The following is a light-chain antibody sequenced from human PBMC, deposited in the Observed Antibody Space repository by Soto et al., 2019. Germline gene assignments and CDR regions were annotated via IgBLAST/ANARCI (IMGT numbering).Light chain of an antibody. CDR2: GST. Sequence: SVLTQPPSVSGAPGQRVTISCTGSSSNIGAGYDVHWYQQLPGTAPKLLIYGSTNRPSGVPDRFYGSKSGTSASLAITGLQDEEAADYYCQSYDSSLSGYVFGTGTKRTVL. CDR1: SSNIGAGYD. V-gene: IGLV1-40*01. CDR3: QSYDSSLSGYV. J-gene: IGLJ1*01.